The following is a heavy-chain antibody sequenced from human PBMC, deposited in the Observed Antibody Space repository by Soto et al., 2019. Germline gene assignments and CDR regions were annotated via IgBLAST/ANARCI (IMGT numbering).Heavy chain of an antibody. Sequence: GGSLRLSCSASGLSISNFGMFWVRQAPGRGLELISFISRSHSDIYYADSVKCRFTISRDNAKNSMFLQMNSLRDEDRAVYSCGREGPNGYITYYIETWGQGVPVTVSS. CDR1: GLSISNFG. J-gene: IGHJ5*02. CDR2: ISRSHSDI. V-gene: IGHV3-21*05. CDR3: GREGPNGYITYYIET. D-gene: IGHD1-26*01.